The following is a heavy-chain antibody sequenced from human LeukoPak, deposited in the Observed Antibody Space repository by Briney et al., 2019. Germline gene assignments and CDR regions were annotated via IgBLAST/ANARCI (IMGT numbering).Heavy chain of an antibody. Sequence: GESLRISCKGSGYSFTSYWIGWVRQMPGKGLEWMGIIYPGDSDTRYSPSFQGQVTISADKSISTAYLQWSSLKASDTAMYYCACSPGDYVWGSYRYTPFDYWGQGTLVTVSS. CDR2: IYPGDSDT. J-gene: IGHJ4*02. D-gene: IGHD3-16*02. V-gene: IGHV5-51*01. CDR1: GYSFTSYW. CDR3: ACSPGDYVWGSYRYTPFDY.